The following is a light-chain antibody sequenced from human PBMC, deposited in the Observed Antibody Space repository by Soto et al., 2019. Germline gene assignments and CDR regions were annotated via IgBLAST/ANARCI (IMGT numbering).Light chain of an antibody. CDR2: EVN. J-gene: IGLJ3*02. CDR3: SSYSSGSTLGV. V-gene: IGLV2-14*01. Sequence: QSALTQPASVSGSPGQSITISCAGTIRDIGGYKYVSWYQHHPGKVPQLIIYEVNNRPSGVSNRFSGSKSGNTASLTISGLQAEDEAVYYCSSYSSGSTLGVFGGGTKLTVL. CDR1: IRDIGGYKY.